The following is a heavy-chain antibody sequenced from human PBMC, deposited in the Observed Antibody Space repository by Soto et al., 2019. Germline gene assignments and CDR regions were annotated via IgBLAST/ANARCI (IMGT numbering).Heavy chain of an antibody. CDR1: GFTFSNAW. CDR3: TADLIGTYYSPYDY. V-gene: IGHV3-15*07. J-gene: IGHJ4*02. Sequence: GSLRLSCAASGFTFSNAWMNWVRQAPGKGLEWVGRIKSKTDGGTTDYAAPVKGRFTISRDDSKNTLYLQMNSLKTEDTAVYYCTADLIGTYYSPYDYWGQGILVTVSS. CDR2: IKSKTDGGTT. D-gene: IGHD3-10*01.